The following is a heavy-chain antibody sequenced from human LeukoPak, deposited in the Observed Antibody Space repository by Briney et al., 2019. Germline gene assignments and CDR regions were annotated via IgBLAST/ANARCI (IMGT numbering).Heavy chain of an antibody. CDR1: GGSISSSSYY. J-gene: IGHJ5*02. V-gene: IGHV4-39*01. D-gene: IGHD4-17*01. Sequence: PSETLSLTCTVSGGSISSSSYYWGWIRQPPGKGLEWIGSIYYSGSTYYTPSLKSRVTISVDTSKNQFSLKLSSVTAADTAVYYCARQEDYGDPRNWFDPWGQGTLVTVSS. CDR3: ARQEDYGDPRNWFDP. CDR2: IYYSGST.